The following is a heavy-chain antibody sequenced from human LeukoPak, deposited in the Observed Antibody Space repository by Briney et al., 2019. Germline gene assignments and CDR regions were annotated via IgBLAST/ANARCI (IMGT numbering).Heavy chain of an antibody. J-gene: IGHJ4*02. CDR1: GFTFSIYS. D-gene: IGHD3-10*01. Sequence: GGSLRLSCAASGFTFSIYSMNWVRQAPGKGLEWVSSISSSSSYIYYADSVKGRFTISRDNAKNSLYLQMNSLRAEDTAVYYCARDQDITMVRGVDYWGQGTLVTVSS. CDR2: ISSSSSYI. CDR3: ARDQDITMVRGVDY. V-gene: IGHV3-21*01.